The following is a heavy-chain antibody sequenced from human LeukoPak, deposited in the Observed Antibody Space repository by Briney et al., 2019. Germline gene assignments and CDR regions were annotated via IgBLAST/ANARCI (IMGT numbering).Heavy chain of an antibody. CDR3: ARSMTTVTTFDY. V-gene: IGHV3-74*01. Sequence: PGGSLRLSCAASGFTFSSYWMHWVRQAPGKGLVWVSRINTDGSNTNYADSVKGRFTISRDNAKNTLYLQMNSLGAEDTAVYYCARSMTTVTTFDYWGQGTLVTVSS. CDR2: INTDGSNT. CDR1: GFTFSSYW. J-gene: IGHJ4*02. D-gene: IGHD4-17*01.